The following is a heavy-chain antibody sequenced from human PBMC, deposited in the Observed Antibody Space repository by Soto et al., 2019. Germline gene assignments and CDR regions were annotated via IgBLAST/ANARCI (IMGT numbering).Heavy chain of an antibody. CDR2: ISAYNGNT. J-gene: IGHJ6*04. D-gene: IGHD3-22*01. V-gene: IGHV1-18*01. CDR3: ARASPYDSSGYYEVYYYYYGMDV. CDR1: GYTVTSYG. Sequence: ASVKVSCKASGYTVTSYGISWVRQAPGQGLEWMGWISAYNGNTNYAQKLQGRVTMTTDTSTSTAYMELRSLRSDDTAVYYCARASPYDSSGYYEVYYYYYGMDVWGKETRVTASS.